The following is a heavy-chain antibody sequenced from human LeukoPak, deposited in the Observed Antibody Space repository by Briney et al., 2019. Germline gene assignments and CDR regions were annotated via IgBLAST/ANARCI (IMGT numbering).Heavy chain of an antibody. CDR3: ARHLTYYYDSSGYQSFDY. Sequence: SETLSLTCAVYGGSFSGYYWSWIRQPPGKGLEWIGEINHSGSTNYNPSLKSRVTISVDTSKNQFSLKLSSVTAADTVVYYCARHLTYYYDSSGYQSFDYWGQGTLVTVSS. V-gene: IGHV4-34*01. J-gene: IGHJ4*02. CDR1: GGSFSGYY. D-gene: IGHD3-22*01. CDR2: INHSGST.